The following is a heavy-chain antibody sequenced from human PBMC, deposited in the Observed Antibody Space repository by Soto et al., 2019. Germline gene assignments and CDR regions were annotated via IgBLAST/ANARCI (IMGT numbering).Heavy chain of an antibody. CDR2: IIPIFGTA. Sequence: QVQLVQSGAEVKKPGSSVKVSCKASGGTFSSYAISWVRQAPGQGLEWMGGIIPIFGTANYAQKFQGRVTITADESTSTAYMELSSLRSEDTALYYCARSGLSSGWSLTGFDYWGQGTLVTVSS. V-gene: IGHV1-69*01. CDR1: GGTFSSYA. CDR3: ARSGLSSGWSLTGFDY. J-gene: IGHJ4*02. D-gene: IGHD6-19*01.